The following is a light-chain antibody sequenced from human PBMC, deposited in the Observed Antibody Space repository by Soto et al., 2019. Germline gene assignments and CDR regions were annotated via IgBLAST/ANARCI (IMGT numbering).Light chain of an antibody. CDR1: QAIRSD. CDR2: AAS. J-gene: IGKJ1*01. V-gene: IGKV1-17*01. CDR3: LQHTTFPWT. Sequence: TQSPSSLSASVGDRVTLTCRASQAIRSDLGWYQQKPGKAPKRLIYAASSLDSEVPARFSGSGSGTEFALTISSLQPEDFATYYCLQHTTFPWTFGQGGKADTK.